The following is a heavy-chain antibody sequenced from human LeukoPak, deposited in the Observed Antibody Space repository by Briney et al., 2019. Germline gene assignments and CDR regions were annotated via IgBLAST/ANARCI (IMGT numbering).Heavy chain of an antibody. CDR2: INSDGINT. Sequence: GSLRLSCAASGFTFSNYWMHWVRQAPGKGLVWVSRINSDGINTSYADSVKGRFTISRDNAKNSLYLQMNSLRAEDTALYYCAKDFNSGSYYFRNWFDPWGQGTLVTVSS. J-gene: IGHJ5*02. V-gene: IGHV3-74*01. CDR1: GFTFSNYW. D-gene: IGHD1-26*01. CDR3: AKDFNSGSYYFRNWFDP.